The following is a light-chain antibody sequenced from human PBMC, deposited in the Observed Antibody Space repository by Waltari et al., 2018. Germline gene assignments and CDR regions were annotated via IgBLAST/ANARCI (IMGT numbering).Light chain of an antibody. V-gene: IGLV2-14*03. Sequence: QSALTQPASVSGSPGQSITIPCTGTSSDVGAYNYVSLYQHHPDNAPKLIIYDVSNRPSGVSHRFSGSKSGNTASLTISGLQAEDEAHYSCSSFTGSATWVFGGGTKLTVL. J-gene: IGLJ3*02. CDR1: SSDVGAYNY. CDR3: SSFTGSATWV. CDR2: DVS.